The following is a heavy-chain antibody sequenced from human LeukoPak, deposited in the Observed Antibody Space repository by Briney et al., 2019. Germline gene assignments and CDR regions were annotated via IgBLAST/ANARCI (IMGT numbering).Heavy chain of an antibody. Sequence: GGSLRLSCAASGITFSNYAMNWVRRAPGKGLEWVSTISGSGGSADYVDSVKGRFTISRDNSRNTLYLQMNSLRAEDTAVYYCATNYYDSSRAASDYWGQGTLVTVSS. J-gene: IGHJ4*02. CDR1: GITFSNYA. CDR2: ISGSGGSA. D-gene: IGHD3-22*01. V-gene: IGHV3-23*01. CDR3: ATNYYDSSRAASDY.